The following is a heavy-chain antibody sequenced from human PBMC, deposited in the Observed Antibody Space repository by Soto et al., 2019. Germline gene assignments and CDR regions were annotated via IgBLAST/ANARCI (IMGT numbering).Heavy chain of an antibody. V-gene: IGHV3-21*01. D-gene: IGHD3-16*02. CDR1: GFTFSSYS. CDR3: ARDMEDYIWGSYRTANFDY. Sequence: GGSLRLSCAASGFTFSSYSMNWVRQAPGKGLEWVSSISSSSSYIYYADSVKGRFTISRDNAKNSLYLQMNSLRAEDTAVYYCARDMEDYIWGSYRTANFDYWGQGTLVTVSS. CDR2: ISSSSSYI. J-gene: IGHJ4*02.